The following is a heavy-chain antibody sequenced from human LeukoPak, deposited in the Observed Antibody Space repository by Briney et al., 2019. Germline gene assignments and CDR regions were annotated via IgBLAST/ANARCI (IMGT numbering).Heavy chain of an antibody. V-gene: IGHV3-48*01. CDR1: GFTFSSYS. CDR3: ARESYSGSYYEFDY. D-gene: IGHD1-26*01. Sequence: GESLRLSCAASGFTFSSYSMNWVRQAPGKGLEWVSYISSSSSTIYYADSVKGRFTISRDNAKNSLYLQMNSLRAEDTAVYYCARESYSGSYYEFDYWGQGTLVTVSS. J-gene: IGHJ4*02. CDR2: ISSSSSTI.